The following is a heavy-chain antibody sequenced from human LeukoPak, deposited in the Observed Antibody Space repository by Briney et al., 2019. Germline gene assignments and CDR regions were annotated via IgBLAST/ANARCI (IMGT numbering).Heavy chain of an antibody. CDR2: ISWNSFTI. Sequence: GGTLRLSCAASGFTFDDYAMHWVRQAPGKGLEWVSGISWNSFTIGYADSVKGRFTISRDNAKNSLYLQMNSLRAEDTAVYYCARVGDIVVVPAAIVYMDVWGKGTTVTVSS. CDR3: ARVGDIVVVPAAIVYMDV. J-gene: IGHJ6*03. V-gene: IGHV3-9*01. CDR1: GFTFDDYA. D-gene: IGHD2-2*01.